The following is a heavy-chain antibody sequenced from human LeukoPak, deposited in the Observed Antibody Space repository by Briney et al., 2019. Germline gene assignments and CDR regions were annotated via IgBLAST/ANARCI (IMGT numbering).Heavy chain of an antibody. V-gene: IGHV5-51*01. CDR1: GYSFTSYW. CDR3: ARHLSALTATYYFDY. CDR2: IHPGDSDT. J-gene: IGHJ4*02. D-gene: IGHD2-21*02. Sequence: GESLKISCKGSGYSFTSYWIGWVRQVPGKGLEWMGIIHPGDSDTRYSPSFQGQVTFSADKSISTAYLQWSSLKASDTAIYYCARHLSALTATYYFDYWGQGTLVTVSS.